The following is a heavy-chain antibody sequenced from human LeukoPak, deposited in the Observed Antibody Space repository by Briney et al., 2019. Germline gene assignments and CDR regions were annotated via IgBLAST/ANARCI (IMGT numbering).Heavy chain of an antibody. CDR3: ARGTIPNYYDSSGYLPFDY. V-gene: IGHV1-69*16. CDR1: GGTFSSYT. Sequence: ASVKVSCKASGGTFSSYTISWVRQAPGQGLEWMGRIIPILGIANYAQKFQGRVTVTTDESTSTAYMELSSLRSEDTAVYYCARGTIPNYYDSSGYLPFDYWGQGTLVTVSS. J-gene: IGHJ4*02. CDR2: IIPILGIA. D-gene: IGHD3-22*01.